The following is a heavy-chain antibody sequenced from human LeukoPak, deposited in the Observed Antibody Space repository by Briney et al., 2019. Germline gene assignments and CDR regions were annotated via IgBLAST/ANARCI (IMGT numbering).Heavy chain of an antibody. Sequence: GGSLRLSCAASGFMFSSNWMSWVRLAPGKGLEWVANIKEDGTETYYVDSVKGRFTISRDNAKNTLYLQMNSLRAEDTAVYYCARSYDSSIPSAGYWGQETLVTVS. CDR3: ARSYDSSIPSAGY. D-gene: IGHD3-22*01. V-gene: IGHV3-7*01. J-gene: IGHJ4*02. CDR1: GFMFSSNW. CDR2: IKEDGTET.